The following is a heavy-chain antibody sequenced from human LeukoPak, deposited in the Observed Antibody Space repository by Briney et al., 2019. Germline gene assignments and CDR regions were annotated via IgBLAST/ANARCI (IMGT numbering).Heavy chain of an antibody. Sequence: SETLSLTCTVSGDSISSPNSYWGWISQPPGKGLEWLGSMWFGATNSSDPSLQSRVTTSIHPSKNQFSLKLSSVTSADTALYYCARGRRRGYFRYYFGQGTL. D-gene: IGHD2/OR15-2a*01. J-gene: IGHJ4*02. V-gene: IGHV4-39*07. CDR2: MWFGATN. CDR3: ARGRRRGYFRYY. CDR1: GDSISSPNSY.